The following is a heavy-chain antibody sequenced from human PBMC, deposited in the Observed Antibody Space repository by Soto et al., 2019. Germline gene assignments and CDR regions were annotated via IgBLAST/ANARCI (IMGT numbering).Heavy chain of an antibody. CDR3: AKDLVGSNADYYDY. CDR1: GFTFSSYA. V-gene: IGHV3-23*01. J-gene: IGHJ4*02. D-gene: IGHD2-15*01. CDR2: ISGSGGST. Sequence: GGSLRLSCAASGFTFSSYAMSWVRQAPGKGMEWVAAISGSGGSTYYADSVKGRFTISRENSKNTLYLQMNSLRAEDAAVYYCAKDLVGSNADYYDYWGQGTLVSVSS.